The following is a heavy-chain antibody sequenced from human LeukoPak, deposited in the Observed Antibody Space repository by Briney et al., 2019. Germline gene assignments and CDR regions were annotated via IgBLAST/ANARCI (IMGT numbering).Heavy chain of an antibody. D-gene: IGHD6-25*01. J-gene: IGHJ6*03. Sequence: ASVKVSSKASGYTFTGYYMHWVRQAPGQGLERMGWINPNSGGTNYAQKFQGRVTMTRDTSISTAYMELSRLRSDDTAVYYCARVGPPSGLYYYYYMDVWGKGTTVTISS. CDR1: GYTFTGYY. V-gene: IGHV1-2*02. CDR2: INPNSGGT. CDR3: ARVGPPSGLYYYYYMDV.